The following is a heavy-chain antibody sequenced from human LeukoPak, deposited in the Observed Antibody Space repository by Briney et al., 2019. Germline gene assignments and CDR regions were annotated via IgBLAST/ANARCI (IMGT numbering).Heavy chain of an antibody. D-gene: IGHD3-3*01. Sequence: PSETLSLTSPLSGGSISSSSYYWGWPRHPPGKGLEGIGSIYYSGSTYYNPPLKTRVTISVGTSKNRFSLKLSSVTAAETAVYYCARRVPVTIFGVVPRAFDIWGQGTMVTVSS. J-gene: IGHJ3*02. CDR2: IYYSGST. V-gene: IGHV4-39*01. CDR3: ARRVPVTIFGVVPRAFDI. CDR1: GGSISSSSYY.